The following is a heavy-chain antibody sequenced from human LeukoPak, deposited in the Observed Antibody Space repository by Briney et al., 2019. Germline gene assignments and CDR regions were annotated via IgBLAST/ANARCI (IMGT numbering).Heavy chain of an antibody. CDR3: ARDGISGSYTLFDY. CDR1: GFTFSDYY. J-gene: IGHJ4*02. V-gene: IGHV3-11*01. Sequence: PGGSLRLSCAASGFTFSDYYMSWIRQAPGKGLEWVSYISSSGSTIYYADSVKGRFTISRGNAKNSLYLQMNSLRAEDTAVYYCARDGISGSYTLFDYWGQGTLVTVSS. CDR2: ISSSGSTI. D-gene: IGHD3-10*01.